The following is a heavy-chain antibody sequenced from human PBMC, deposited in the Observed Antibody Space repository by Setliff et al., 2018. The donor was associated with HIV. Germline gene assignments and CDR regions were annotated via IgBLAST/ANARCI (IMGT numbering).Heavy chain of an antibody. V-gene: IGHV3-53*05. J-gene: IGHJ4*02. D-gene: IGHD3-16*02. CDR3: ARGPGYFDYVWGTYHTLDYFES. Sequence: GGSLRLSCAASGFTVSSNSMSWVRQAPGKGLEWVSVIYSAGITYYTDSVKGRFTISRDNSKNTLYLQMGSLRPEDMAVYHCARGPGYFDYVWGTYHTLDYFESWGQGTLVTVSS. CDR1: GFTVSSNS. CDR2: IYSAGIT.